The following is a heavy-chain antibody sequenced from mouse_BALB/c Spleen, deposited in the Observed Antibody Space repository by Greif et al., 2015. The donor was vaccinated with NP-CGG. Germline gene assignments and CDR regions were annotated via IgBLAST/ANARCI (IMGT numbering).Heavy chain of an antibody. J-gene: IGHJ3*01. CDR3: ARGDGYYWFAY. Sequence: EVKLEESGGGLVQPGGSLRLSCATSGFTFTDYYMSWVRQPPGKALEWLGFIRNKANGYTTEYSASVKGRFTISRDSSQSILYLQMNTLRAEDSATYYCARGDGYYWFAYWGQGTLVTVSA. CDR2: IRNKANGYTT. D-gene: IGHD2-3*01. CDR1: GFTFTDYY. V-gene: IGHV7-3*02.